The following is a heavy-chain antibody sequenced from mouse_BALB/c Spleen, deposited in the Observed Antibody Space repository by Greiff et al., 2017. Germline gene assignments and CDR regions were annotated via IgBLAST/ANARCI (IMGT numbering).Heavy chain of an antibody. CDR2: ISSGSSTI. V-gene: IGHV5-17*02. J-gene: IGHJ3*01. CDR3: ASYYRYDDGFAY. D-gene: IGHD2-14*01. CDR1: GFTFSSFG. Sequence: DVMLVESGGGLVQPGGSRKLSCAASGFTFSSFGMHWVRQAPEKGLEWVAYISSGSSTIYYADTVKGRFTISRDNPKNTLFLQMTSLRSEDTAMYYCASYYRYDDGFAYWGQGTLVTVSA.